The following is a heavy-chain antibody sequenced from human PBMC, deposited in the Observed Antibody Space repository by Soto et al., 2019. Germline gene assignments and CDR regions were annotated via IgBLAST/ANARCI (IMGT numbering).Heavy chain of an antibody. CDR2: IYYSGST. CDR1: DGSISSGGYY. J-gene: IGHJ4*02. CDR3: ARHFSVDYFDY. Sequence: SETLSLTCTVSDGSISSGGYYWSWIRQHPGKGLEWIGYIYYSGSTYYNPSLKSRVTISVDRSKNQFSLKLSSVTAADTAVYYCARHFSVDYFDYWGQGALVTVSS. V-gene: IGHV4-31*03.